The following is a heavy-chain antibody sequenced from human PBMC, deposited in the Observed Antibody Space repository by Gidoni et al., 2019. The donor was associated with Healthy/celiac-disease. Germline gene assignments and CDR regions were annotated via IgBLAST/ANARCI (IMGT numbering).Heavy chain of an antibody. V-gene: IGHV4-34*01. CDR1: GRSSSGYY. J-gene: IGHJ5*02. CDR3: ARGQRDIVVVVAARSPKFDP. D-gene: IGHD2-15*01. CDR2: INHSGST. Sequence: QVQLQQWGAGLFKPSATLSLPCAVYGRSSSGYYWSWNRQPPGKGLEWSGEINHSGSTNYNPSLKSRVTISVDTSKNQFSLKLSSVTAADTAVYYCARGQRDIVVVVAARSPKFDPWGQGTLVTVSS.